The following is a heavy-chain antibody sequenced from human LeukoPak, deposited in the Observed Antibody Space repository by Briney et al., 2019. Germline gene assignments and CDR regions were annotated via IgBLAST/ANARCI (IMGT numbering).Heavy chain of an antibody. CDR3: ASSRYFDWLPDY. J-gene: IGHJ4*02. CDR1: GGGVSGDY. D-gene: IGHD3-9*01. CDR2: INHSGST. Sequence: PSDTLSITGGVYGGGVSGDYWSWIRQPPGKGLGWIGEINHSGSTNYNPSLKSRVTISVDTSKNQFSLKLSSVTAADTAVYYCASSRYFDWLPDYWGQGTLVTVSS. V-gene: IGHV4-34*01.